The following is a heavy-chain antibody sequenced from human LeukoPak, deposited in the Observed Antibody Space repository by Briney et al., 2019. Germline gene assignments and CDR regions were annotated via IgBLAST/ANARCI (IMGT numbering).Heavy chain of an antibody. CDR2: VDPEDGET. Sequence: ATVKISCKASGYTFTDYYMHWVQQAPGKGLEWMGRVDPEDGETIYAEKFQGRVTITADTSTDTAYMELSSLRSEDTAVYYCATPGWVRGENYFDYWGQGTLVTVSS. V-gene: IGHV1-69-2*01. CDR1: GYTFTDYY. CDR3: ATPGWVRGENYFDY. J-gene: IGHJ4*02. D-gene: IGHD5-12*01.